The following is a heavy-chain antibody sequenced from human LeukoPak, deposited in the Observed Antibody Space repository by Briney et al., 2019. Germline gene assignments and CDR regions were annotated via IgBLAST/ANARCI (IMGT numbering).Heavy chain of an antibody. CDR1: GGTFSSYA. CDR2: IIPIFGTA. D-gene: IGHD3-16*01. CDR3: ASCRGRYDWYFDL. Sequence: SVKVSCKASGGTFSSYAISWVRQAPGQGLEWMGGIIPIFGTANYAQKFQGRVTITADESTSTAYMELSSLRSEDTAVYYCASCRGRYDWYFDLWGRGTLVTVSS. J-gene: IGHJ2*01. V-gene: IGHV1-69*01.